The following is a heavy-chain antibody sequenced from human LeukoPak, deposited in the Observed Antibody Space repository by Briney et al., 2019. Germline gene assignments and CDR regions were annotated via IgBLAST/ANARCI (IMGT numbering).Heavy chain of an antibody. Sequence: PSETLSLTCTVSGYSINNGYYWGWIRQPPGKGLEGIGSIYHSGSTYYNPSLKSRVTISVDTSKNQFSLKLSSVTAADTAVYYCARGGYTFYYFDYWGQGTLVTVSS. V-gene: IGHV4-38-2*02. D-gene: IGHD5-18*01. CDR3: ARGGYTFYYFDY. CDR1: GYSINNGYY. J-gene: IGHJ4*02. CDR2: IYHSGST.